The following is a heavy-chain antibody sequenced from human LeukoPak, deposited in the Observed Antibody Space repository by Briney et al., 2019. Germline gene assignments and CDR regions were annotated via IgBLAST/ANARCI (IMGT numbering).Heavy chain of an antibody. CDR3: AKEGTASKSSDLDH. D-gene: IGHD1/OR15-1a*01. Sequence: GGSLRLSCAASGFIFTDYGMHWVRQAPGKGLEWLTLIRYDGSDKYYADSVKGRFTISRDNSKNTLYLQMNSLTSEDTAVYYCAKEGTASKSSDLDHWGQGILVTVSS. V-gene: IGHV3-30*02. CDR2: IRYDGSDK. CDR1: GFIFTDYG. J-gene: IGHJ4*02.